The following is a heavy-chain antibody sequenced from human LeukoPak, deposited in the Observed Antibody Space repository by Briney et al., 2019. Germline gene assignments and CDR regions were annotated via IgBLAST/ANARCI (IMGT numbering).Heavy chain of an antibody. Sequence: GASVKVSCKASGGTFNSYVITWVRQAPGQGLEWMGRIIPILGTANYAQKFQGRVAITANTCTSTAYMDLSSLRSEDTAVYYCVRGDDRFDPWGQGTLVTVSS. V-gene: IGHV1-69*04. J-gene: IGHJ5*02. CDR3: VRGDDRFDP. CDR1: GGTFNSYV. D-gene: IGHD3-3*01. CDR2: IIPILGTA.